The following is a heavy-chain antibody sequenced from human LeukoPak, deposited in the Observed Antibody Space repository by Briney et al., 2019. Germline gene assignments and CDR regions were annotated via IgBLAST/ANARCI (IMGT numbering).Heavy chain of an antibody. Sequence: PGGSLRLSCAASGFTFNSYSMNWVRQAPGKGLEWVSSISSSGSYIYYADSVKGRFTISRDNAKNSLYLQMNSLRAEDTAIYYCARGFVDTAMVRAAGGYWGQGTLVTVSS. V-gene: IGHV3-21*01. J-gene: IGHJ4*02. CDR1: GFTFNSYS. CDR3: ARGFVDTAMVRAAGGY. D-gene: IGHD5-18*01. CDR2: ISSSGSYI.